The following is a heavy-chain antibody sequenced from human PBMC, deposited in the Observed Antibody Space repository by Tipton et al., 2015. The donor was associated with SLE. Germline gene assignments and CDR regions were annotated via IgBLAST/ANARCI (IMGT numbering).Heavy chain of an antibody. Sequence: SLRLSCAASGFTFRSYWMSWVRQAPGKGLEWVANINQDGNEKKYVDSVKGRFTISRDNAKNSLYLQMHSLRADDTAVFYCARDNCVRPFNIDGFDIWGQGTMFTVSS. CDR2: INQDGNEK. V-gene: IGHV3-7*01. CDR3: ARDNCVRPFNIDGFDI. D-gene: IGHD1-20*01. CDR1: GFTFRSYW. J-gene: IGHJ3*02.